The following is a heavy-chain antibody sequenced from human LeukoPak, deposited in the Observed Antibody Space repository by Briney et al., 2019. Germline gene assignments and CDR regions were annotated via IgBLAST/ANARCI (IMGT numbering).Heavy chain of an antibody. CDR3: ARGTPGDAFDI. CDR1: GYTFTGYY. CDR2: MNPNSGNT. J-gene: IGHJ3*02. Sequence: EASVKVSCKASGYTFTGYYMHWVRQAPGQGLEWMGWMNPNSGNTGYAQKFQGRVTMTRNTSISTAYMELSSLRSEDTAVYYCARGTPGDAFDIWGQGTMVTVSS. V-gene: IGHV1-8*02.